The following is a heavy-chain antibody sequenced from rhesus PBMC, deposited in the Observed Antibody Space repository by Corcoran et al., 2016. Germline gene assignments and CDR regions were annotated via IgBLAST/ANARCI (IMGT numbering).Heavy chain of an antibody. Sequence: QVQLQESGPGLVKPSETLSLTCAVSGYSIGSGYYWSWIRQPPGKGREWIGYITYSGSTSYNPSLKSRFTISRDTSKNQFSLKLSSVTAADTAVYYCARSPSWNYYFDYWGQGVLVTVSS. CDR3: ARSPSWNYYFDY. CDR2: ITYSGST. J-gene: IGHJ4*01. V-gene: IGHV4-122*02. D-gene: IGHD1-1*01. CDR1: GYSIGSGYY.